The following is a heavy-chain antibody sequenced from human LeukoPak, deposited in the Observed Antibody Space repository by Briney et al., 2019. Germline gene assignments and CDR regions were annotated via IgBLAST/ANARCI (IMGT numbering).Heavy chain of an antibody. Sequence: GGSLRLSCAASGFTFSSYWMNWVRQAPGKGLEWVANIKQDGSEKYYVDSVKGRFTISRDNAKNSLYLQMNSLRAEDTAVYYCARLTIFGVVLQGWFDPWGQGTLVTVSS. D-gene: IGHD3-3*01. J-gene: IGHJ5*02. V-gene: IGHV3-7*01. CDR3: ARLTIFGVVLQGWFDP. CDR1: GFTFSSYW. CDR2: IKQDGSEK.